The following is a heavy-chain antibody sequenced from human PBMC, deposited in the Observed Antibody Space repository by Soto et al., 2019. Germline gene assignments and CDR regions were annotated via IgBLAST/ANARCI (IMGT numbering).Heavy chain of an antibody. CDR1: GGSISSGGYS. J-gene: IGHJ4*02. CDR3: AAGGGLPRYY. Sequence: QLQLQEAGSGLVKPSQTLSLTCAVSGGSISSGGYSWSWIRQPPGKGLEWIGYIYHRGSTYYNPSLKSQVTISVDMSKNQCSLKLSSATAADTAVSYCAAGGGLPRYYWGQGTLVTVSS. CDR2: IYHRGST. V-gene: IGHV4-30-2*01. D-gene: IGHD5-12*01.